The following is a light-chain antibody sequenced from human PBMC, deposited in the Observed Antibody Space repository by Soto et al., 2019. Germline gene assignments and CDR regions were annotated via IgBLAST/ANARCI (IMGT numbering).Light chain of an antibody. Sequence: QSVLTQPRSVSGSPGQSVTVSCTGTSRDVAVYSYVSWFQQHPGKAPQLLIYDVTKRPSGVPDRFSGSKSGTSASLAISGLQSEDEADYYCAAWDDSLNGFVFGTGTKVTVL. V-gene: IGLV2-11*01. J-gene: IGLJ1*01. CDR3: AAWDDSLNGFV. CDR1: SRDVAVYSY. CDR2: DVT.